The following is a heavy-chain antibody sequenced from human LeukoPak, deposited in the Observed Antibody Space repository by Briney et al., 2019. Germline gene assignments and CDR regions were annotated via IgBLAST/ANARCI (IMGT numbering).Heavy chain of an antibody. CDR2: ISWNSGSI. J-gene: IGHJ4*02. Sequence: PGRSLRLSCAASGFTFDDYAMHWVRQAPGKGLEWVSGISWNSGSIGYADSVKGRFTTSRDNAKNSLYLQMNSLRAEDTALYYCAKISGSFYYFDYWGQGTLVTVSS. CDR3: AKISGSFYYFDY. CDR1: GFTFDDYA. D-gene: IGHD1-26*01. V-gene: IGHV3-9*01.